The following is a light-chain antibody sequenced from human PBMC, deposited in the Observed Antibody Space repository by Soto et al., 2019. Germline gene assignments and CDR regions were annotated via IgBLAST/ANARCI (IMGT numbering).Light chain of an antibody. J-gene: IGLJ1*01. CDR2: EVS. CDR3: SSYAGDYNLYV. Sequence: QSVLTQPPSASGSPGQSVTISCTGTSSDVGSYNYVSWYQQYPGKAPKLLIYEVSKRPSGVPDRFSGSKSTNTASLTVSGFQAVDEADYFCSSYAGDYNLYVFGTGTKVTVL. V-gene: IGLV2-8*01. CDR1: SSDVGSYNY.